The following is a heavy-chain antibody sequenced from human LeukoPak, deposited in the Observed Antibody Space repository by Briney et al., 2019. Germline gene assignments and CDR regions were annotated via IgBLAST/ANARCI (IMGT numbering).Heavy chain of an antibody. D-gene: IGHD3-10*01. J-gene: IGHJ2*01. V-gene: IGHV4-59*01. CDR1: GGSISSYY. Sequence: PSETLSLTCTVSGGSISSYYWSWIRQPPGKGLEWVGHIYYLGSTNYNPSLKSRVTISIDTSKNYFSLKLNSVIAADTAVYYCARDRPGSYWYFDLWGRGTLVTVSS. CDR2: IYYLGST. CDR3: ARDRPGSYWYFDL.